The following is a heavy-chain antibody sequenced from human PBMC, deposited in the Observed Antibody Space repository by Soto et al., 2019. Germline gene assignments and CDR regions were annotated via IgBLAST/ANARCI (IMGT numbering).Heavy chain of an antibody. CDR2: ISAYNGNT. J-gene: IGHJ4*02. CDR1: GYTFTSYG. V-gene: IGHV1-18*01. Sequence: ASVNVSCKASGYTFTSYGISWVRQAPGQGLEWMGWISAYNGNTNYAQKLQSRVTMTTDTSTSTAYMELRSLSSDDTAVYYCARAVAGPLFSDYWGQGTLVTVSS. CDR3: ARAVAGPLFSDY. D-gene: IGHD6-19*01.